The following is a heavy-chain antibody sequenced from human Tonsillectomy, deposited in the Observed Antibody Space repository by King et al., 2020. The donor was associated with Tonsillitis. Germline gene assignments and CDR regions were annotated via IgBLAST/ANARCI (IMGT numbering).Heavy chain of an antibody. CDR3: ARADGHGGDCYGY. V-gene: IGHV3-30-3*01. D-gene: IGHD4-23*01. Sequence: VQLVESGGGLVQPGRSLRLSCAASGFTFSSYSMHWVRQAPGKGLEWVALILYDGSTEYYADSVKGRFIISRDNSENTLYLQMTSLRAEDTAVYFCARADGHGGDCYGYWGQGTLVTVSS. J-gene: IGHJ4*02. CDR1: GFTFSSYS. CDR2: ILYDGSTE.